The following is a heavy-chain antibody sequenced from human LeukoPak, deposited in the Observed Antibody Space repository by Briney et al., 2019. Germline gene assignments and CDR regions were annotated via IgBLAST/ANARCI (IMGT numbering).Heavy chain of an antibody. CDR2: IYYSGST. CDR3: ARVLGVRGVAIDY. J-gene: IGHJ4*02. V-gene: IGHV4-59*12. CDR1: GGSISSYY. D-gene: IGHD3-10*01. Sequence: PSETLSLTCTVSGGSISSYYWSWIRQPPGKGLEWIGYIYYSGSTNYNPSLKSRVTISVDTSKNQFSLKLSSVTAADTAVYYCARVLGVRGVAIDYWGQGTLVTVSS.